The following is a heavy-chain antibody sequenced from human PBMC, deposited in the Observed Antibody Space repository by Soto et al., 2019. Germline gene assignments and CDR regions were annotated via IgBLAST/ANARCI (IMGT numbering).Heavy chain of an antibody. J-gene: IGHJ6*02. V-gene: IGHV4-34*01. D-gene: IGHD6-19*01. CDR2: INHSGST. Sequence: KTSETLSLTCAVYGGSFSGYYWSWIRQPPGKGLEWIGEINHSGSTNYNPSLKSRVTISVDTSKNQFSLKLSSVTAADTAVYYCARVDSSGWFYYYYGMDVWGQGTTVTVSS. CDR1: GGSFSGYY. CDR3: ARVDSSGWFYYYYGMDV.